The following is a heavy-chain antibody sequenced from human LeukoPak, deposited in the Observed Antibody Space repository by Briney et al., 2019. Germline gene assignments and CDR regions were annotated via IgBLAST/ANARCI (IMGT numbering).Heavy chain of an antibody. CDR2: IYYGGST. J-gene: IGHJ5*02. V-gene: IGHV4-31*03. D-gene: IGHD3-10*01. Sequence: PSEALSLTCTVSGVSISSGGYYWSWIRQHPGKGLEWIGYIYYGGSTYFNPSLKSRVIISVDTSKNQFSLKLSSVTAADTAMYYCARAYYYGSGSYNWKRVPNWFDPWGQGTLVTVSS. CDR3: ARAYYYGSGSYNWKRVPNWFDP. CDR1: GVSISSGGYY.